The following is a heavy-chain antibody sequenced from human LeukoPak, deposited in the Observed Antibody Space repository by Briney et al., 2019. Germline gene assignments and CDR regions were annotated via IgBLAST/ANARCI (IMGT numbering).Heavy chain of an antibody. CDR3: ARGGYSYGLDY. CDR2: IYPAGGT. J-gene: IGHJ4*02. V-gene: IGHV3-53*01. D-gene: IGHD5-18*01. CDR1: GFSLSTIY. Sequence: SGGSLRLSCAASGFSLSTIYMTWVRQAPGKGLEWVSLIYPAGGTYYADSVKGRFTISRDNSNNTLYLQMNSLRAEDTAVYYCARGGYSYGLDYWGQGTLVTVSS.